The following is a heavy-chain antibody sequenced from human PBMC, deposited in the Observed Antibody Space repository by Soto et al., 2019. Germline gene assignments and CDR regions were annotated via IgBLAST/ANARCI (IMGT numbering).Heavy chain of an antibody. D-gene: IGHD2-21*02. CDR1: GGTFSSYA. V-gene: IGHV1-69*13. CDR3: VTKNIVVVTAISHWYFDL. CDR2: IIPIFGTA. Sequence: SVKVSCKASGGTFSSYAISWVRQAPGQGLEWMGGIIPIFGTANYAQKFQGRVTITADESTSTAYMELSSLRSEDTAVYYCVTKNIVVVTAISHWYFDLWGRGTLVTVSS. J-gene: IGHJ2*01.